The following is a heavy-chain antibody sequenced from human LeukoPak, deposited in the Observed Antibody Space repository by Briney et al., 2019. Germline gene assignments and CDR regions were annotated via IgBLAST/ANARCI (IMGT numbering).Heavy chain of an antibody. D-gene: IGHD3-9*01. V-gene: IGHV4-61*08. CDR1: GGSISSGGYS. Sequence: SETLSLTCTVSGGSISSGGYSWSWIRQHPGKGLEWIGYIYYSGSTNYNPSLKSRVTISVDTSKNQFSLKLSSVTAADTAVYYCARSNYDILTGFGYYYGMDVWGQGTTVTVSS. J-gene: IGHJ6*02. CDR2: IYYSGST. CDR3: ARSNYDILTGFGYYYGMDV.